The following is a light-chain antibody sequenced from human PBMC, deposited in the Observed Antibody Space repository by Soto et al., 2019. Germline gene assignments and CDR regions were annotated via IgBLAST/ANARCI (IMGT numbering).Light chain of an antibody. J-gene: IGKJ5*01. CDR2: GAS. V-gene: IGKV3-15*01. CDR1: QSVSSN. Sequence: EMVMTQSPATLSVSPGERATLSCRASQSVSSNLAWYQQKPGQAPRLLIYGASTRATGIPARFSGSGSGTEFTLTISSLQSEDFAVYYCQRYNNWPITFGQGTRLEIK. CDR3: QRYNNWPIT.